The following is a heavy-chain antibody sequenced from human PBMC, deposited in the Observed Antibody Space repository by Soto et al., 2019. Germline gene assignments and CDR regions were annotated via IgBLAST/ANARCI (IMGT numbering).Heavy chain of an antibody. J-gene: IGHJ4*02. CDR1: GYTFTSYG. CDR2: ISAYNGNT. CDR3: AREGHFCSGGSCYYDY. Sequence: ASVQVSCKASGYTFTSYGISWVRQAPGQGLEWMGWISAYNGNTNYAQKLQGRVTMTTDTSTSTAYMELRSLRSDDTAVYYCAREGHFCSGGSCYYDYWGQGTLVTVSS. V-gene: IGHV1-18*01. D-gene: IGHD2-15*01.